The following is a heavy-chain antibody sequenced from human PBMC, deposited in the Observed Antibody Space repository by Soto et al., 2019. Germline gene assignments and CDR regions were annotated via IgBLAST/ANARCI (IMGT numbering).Heavy chain of an antibody. CDR1: GGTSSSYT. D-gene: IGHD3-22*01. J-gene: IGHJ6*02. CDR2: IIPIFGTA. CDR3: ARQGESSGSYYYGMDV. Sequence: QVQLVQSGAEVKKPGSSVKVSCKASGGTSSSYTISWVRQAPGQGLEWMGGIIPIFGTANYAQRFQGRVTITADESTSTAYMELSSLRSEDTAVYYCARQGESSGSYYYGMDVWGQGTTVIVSS. V-gene: IGHV1-69*12.